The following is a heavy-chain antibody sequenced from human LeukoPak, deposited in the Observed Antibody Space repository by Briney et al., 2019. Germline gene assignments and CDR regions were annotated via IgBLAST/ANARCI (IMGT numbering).Heavy chain of an antibody. CDR3: ARTRAYLDYYYYMDV. J-gene: IGHJ6*03. CDR1: GGSISSYY. Sequence: SETLSLTCTVSGGSISSYYWNWIRQPAGKGLEWIGRIYTSGSTNYNPSLTSRVTMSVDTSKDQFSLKLSSVTAADTAVYYCARTRAYLDYYYYMDVWGKGTTVTVSS. V-gene: IGHV4-4*07. CDR2: IYTSGST.